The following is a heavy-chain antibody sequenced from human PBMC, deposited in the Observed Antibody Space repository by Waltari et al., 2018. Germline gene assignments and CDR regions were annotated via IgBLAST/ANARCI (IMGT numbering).Heavy chain of an antibody. J-gene: IGHJ4*02. Sequence: QVQLQESGPGLVRPPVTLSLTSPVSGGSFSNSYWSRLRQSATKGLEWIGRINVDGRINYNPSLESRVTMSVDPFKSQFSLQLKSLTAADTAVYYCARVGPNTQLADLWGQGMLVTVST. D-gene: IGHD6-13*01. V-gene: IGHV4-4*07. CDR3: ARVGPNTQLADL. CDR1: GGSFSNSY. CDR2: INVDGRI.